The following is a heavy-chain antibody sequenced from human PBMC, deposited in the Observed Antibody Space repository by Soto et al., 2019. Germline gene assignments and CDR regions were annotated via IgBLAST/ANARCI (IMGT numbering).Heavy chain of an antibody. CDR1: GGSVSSGSYY. Sequence: PSETLSLTCTVSGGSVSSGSYYWSWIRQPPGKGLEWIGYIYYSGNTNYNPSLKSRVTISVDTSRNQFSLKLTSVTTTDTAVYYCASDETAAGTKWFDPWGQGTLVTVSS. D-gene: IGHD6-13*01. J-gene: IGHJ5*02. V-gene: IGHV4-61*01. CDR2: IYYSGNT. CDR3: ASDETAAGTKWFDP.